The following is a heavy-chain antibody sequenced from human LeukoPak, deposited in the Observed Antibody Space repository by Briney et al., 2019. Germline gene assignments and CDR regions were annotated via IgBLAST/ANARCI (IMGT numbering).Heavy chain of an antibody. CDR2: IYYSGST. Sequence: SETLSLTCTVSGGSISSYYWSWIRQPPGKGLEWIGYIYYSGSTNYNPSLKSRVTISVDTSKNQFSLKVNSVTTADTAVYYCAREGRGQQLTPIDYWGQGTLVTVSS. CDR3: AREGRGQQLTPIDY. J-gene: IGHJ4*02. V-gene: IGHV4-59*12. D-gene: IGHD6-13*01. CDR1: GGSISSYY.